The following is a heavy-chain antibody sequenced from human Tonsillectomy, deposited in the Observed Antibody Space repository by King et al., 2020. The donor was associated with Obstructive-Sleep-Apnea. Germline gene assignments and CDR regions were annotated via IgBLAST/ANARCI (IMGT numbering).Heavy chain of an antibody. CDR2: IHPGGSDV. CDR3: ATLVPQLSTSTNRNYYFGLDL. CDR1: GYSFASYW. D-gene: IGHD2-2*01. Sequence: VQLVESGAEVKKPGDSLKISCEGSGYSFASYWIAWVRQMPGTGLEWMGIIHPGGSDVRYSPSFRGQVTFSVDKSINTAYLQWSSLKASDTAMYYCATLVPQLSTSTNRNYYFGLDLWGQGTPVTVSS. V-gene: IGHV5-51*01. J-gene: IGHJ6*02.